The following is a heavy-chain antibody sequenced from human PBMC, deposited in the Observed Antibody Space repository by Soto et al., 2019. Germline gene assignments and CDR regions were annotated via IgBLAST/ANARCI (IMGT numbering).Heavy chain of an antibody. CDR2: IYYSGST. CDR3: ARSPYYDFWSGYSHRHYHLAV. V-gene: IGHV4-59*01. J-gene: IGHJ6*03. Sequence: SETLSLTCTVSGGSISSYYWSWIRQPPGKGLEWIGYIYYSGSTNYNPSLKSRVTISVDTSKNQFSLKLSSVTAADTAVYYCARSPYYDFWSGYSHRHYHLAVWGKGTTVTV. CDR1: GGSISSYY. D-gene: IGHD3-3*01.